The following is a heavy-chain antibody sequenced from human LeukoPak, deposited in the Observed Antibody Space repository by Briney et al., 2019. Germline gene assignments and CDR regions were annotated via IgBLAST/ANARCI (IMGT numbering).Heavy chain of an antibody. J-gene: IGHJ6*03. CDR1: GGSIGSYY. Sequence: SETLSLTCTVSGGSIGSYYWSWIRQPPGKGLEWIGEINHSGSTNYNPSLKSRVTISVDTSKNQFSLKLSSVTAADTAVYYCARGELRFLEWLSGYYYMDVWGKGTTVTVSS. CDR2: INHSGST. CDR3: ARGELRFLEWLSGYYYMDV. V-gene: IGHV4-34*01. D-gene: IGHD3-3*01.